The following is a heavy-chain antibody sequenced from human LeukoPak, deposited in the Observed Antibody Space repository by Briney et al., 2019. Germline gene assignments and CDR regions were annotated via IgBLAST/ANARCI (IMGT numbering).Heavy chain of an antibody. V-gene: IGHV4-4*07. D-gene: IGHD3-10*01. CDR1: GGSISSYY. CDR2: IYTSGST. CDR3: AREFYGSGSYGGNFDY. J-gene: IGHJ4*02. Sequence: SETLSLTCTVSGGSISSYYWSWIRQPAGKGLEWIGRIYTSGSTNYNPSLKSRVTMSVDTSKNQFSLKLSSVTAADTAVHYCAREFYGSGSYGGNFDYWGQGTLVTVSS.